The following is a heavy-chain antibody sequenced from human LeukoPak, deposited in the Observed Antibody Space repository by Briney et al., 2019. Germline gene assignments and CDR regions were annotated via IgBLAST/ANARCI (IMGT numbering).Heavy chain of an antibody. V-gene: IGHV3-15*01. D-gene: IGHD3-3*01. Sequence: GGSLRLSCAASGFTFSNAWMSWVRQAPGKGLEWVGRIKSKTDGGTTDYAAPVKGRFTISRDDSKHTLYLQMNSLKTEDTAVYYCTTLNAGYYDFWSGYENLDYWGQGTLVTVSS. J-gene: IGHJ4*02. CDR3: TTLNAGYYDFWSGYENLDY. CDR1: GFTFSNAW. CDR2: IKSKTDGGTT.